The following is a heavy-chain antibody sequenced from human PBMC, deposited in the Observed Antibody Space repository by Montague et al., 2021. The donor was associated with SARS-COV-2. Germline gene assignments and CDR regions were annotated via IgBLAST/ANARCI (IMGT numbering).Heavy chain of an antibody. CDR2: MHSTGST. D-gene: IGHD2-15*01. Sequence: SETLSLTCSVSGGSINNYFWGWIRQSPGQGLDWVGYMHSTGSTAYKPSLKSRVIISVDTSKPQISLKLSSVSAADTALYYFARAVVGAKTATIESWGQGTLVTVSS. CDR3: ARAVVGAKTATIES. V-gene: IGHV4-59*01. J-gene: IGHJ4*02. CDR1: GGSINNYF.